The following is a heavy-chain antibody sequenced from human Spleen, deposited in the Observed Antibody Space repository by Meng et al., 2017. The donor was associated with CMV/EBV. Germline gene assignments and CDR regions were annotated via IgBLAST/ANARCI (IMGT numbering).Heavy chain of an antibody. D-gene: IGHD2-21*01. CDR2: INPSGGST. V-gene: IGHV1-46*01. CDR3: ARDLHMSAFDI. J-gene: IGHJ3*02. Sequence: ASVKVSCKASGYTFTSYIFHWVRQAPGQGLEWMGIINPSGGSTRYAQKFQARATMTRDTSASTVYMELSSLRSEDTAVYYCARDLHMSAFDIWGQGTMVTVSS. CDR1: GYTFTSYI.